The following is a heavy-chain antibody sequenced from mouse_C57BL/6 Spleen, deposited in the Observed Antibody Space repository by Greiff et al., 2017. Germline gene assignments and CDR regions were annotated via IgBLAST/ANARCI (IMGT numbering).Heavy chain of an antibody. CDR2: ISSGGSYT. CDR3: ARHRDDGPHYYAMDY. J-gene: IGHJ4*01. V-gene: IGHV5-6*01. CDR1: GFTFSSYG. D-gene: IGHD2-14*01. Sequence: EVQLQESGGDLVKPGGSLKLSCAASGFTFSSYGMSWVRQTPDKRLEWVATISSGGSYTYYPDSVKGRFTISRDNAKNTLYLQMSSLKSEDTAMYYCARHRDDGPHYYAMDYWGQGTSVTVSS.